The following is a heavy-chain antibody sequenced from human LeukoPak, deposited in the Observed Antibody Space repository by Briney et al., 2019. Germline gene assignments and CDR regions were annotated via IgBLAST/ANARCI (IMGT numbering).Heavy chain of an antibody. CDR2: INPSGGST. V-gene: IGHV1-46*01. CDR1: GYTFTSYY. J-gene: IGHJ4*02. Sequence: ASVKVSCKASGYTFTSYYMHWVRQAPGQGLEWMGIINPSGGSTSYAQKFQGRVTMTRDTSTSTAYMELRSLRSDDTAVYYCARSLTSGVPPDYWGQGTLVTVSS. CDR3: ARSLTSGVPPDY. D-gene: IGHD3-10*01.